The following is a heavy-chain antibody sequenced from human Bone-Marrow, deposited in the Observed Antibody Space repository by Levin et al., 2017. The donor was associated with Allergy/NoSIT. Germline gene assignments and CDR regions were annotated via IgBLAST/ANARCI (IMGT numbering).Heavy chain of an antibody. CDR2: IYYNGNT. D-gene: IGHD6-19*01. CDR1: GGSINRSGFY. V-gene: IGHV4-39*07. J-gene: IGHJ4*02. Sequence: MSSETLSLTCTVSGGSINRSGFYWDWIRQAPGKGLEYIGSIYYNGNTFYNPSLQSRVSISLDTSKNQFSLTVTSVTAADTAVYFCARDQSQWLVLDYWGQGILVTVSS. CDR3: ARDQSQWLVLDY.